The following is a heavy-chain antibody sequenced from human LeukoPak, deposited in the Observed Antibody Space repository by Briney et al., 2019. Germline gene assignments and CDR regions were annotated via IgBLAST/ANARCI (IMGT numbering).Heavy chain of an antibody. CDR3: ARFMANYYYYYMDV. CDR2: ISSSSYI. Sequence: VGSLRLSCAASGFTFSSYSMNWVRQAPGKGLEWVSSISSSSYIYYADSVKGRFTISRDNAKNSLYLQMNSLRAEDTAVYYCARFMANYYYYYMDVWGKGTTVTVSS. D-gene: IGHD3-10*01. CDR1: GFTFSSYS. J-gene: IGHJ6*03. V-gene: IGHV3-21*01.